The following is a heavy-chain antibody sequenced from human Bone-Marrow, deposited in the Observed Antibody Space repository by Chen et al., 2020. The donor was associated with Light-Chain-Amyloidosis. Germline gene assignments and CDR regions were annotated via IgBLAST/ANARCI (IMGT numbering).Heavy chain of an antibody. Sequence: QVQLQESGPGLVKPSETLSLTCAVSGYSISSGYYWGWIRQPPGKGLEWIGSIYHSGSTYYNPSLKSRVTISVDTSKSQFSLKLSSVTAADTAVYYCARAGDWQWPADFDYWGQGTLVTVSS. D-gene: IGHD6-19*01. CDR3: ARAGDWQWPADFDY. CDR2: IYHSGST. V-gene: IGHV4-38-2*01. CDR1: GYSISSGYY. J-gene: IGHJ4*02.